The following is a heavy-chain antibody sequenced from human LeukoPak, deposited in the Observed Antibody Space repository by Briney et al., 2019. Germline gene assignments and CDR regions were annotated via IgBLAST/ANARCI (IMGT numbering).Heavy chain of an antibody. Sequence: GGSLRLSCAASGLTFSSYWMHWVRQAPGKGLVWVSRINSDGSSTIYADSVRGRFTISRDNAKNTLYLQMNSLRAEDTAVYYCARGQYCSGGSCSGGWFDPWGQGTLVTVSS. CDR1: GLTFSSYW. CDR3: ARGQYCSGGSCSGGWFDP. J-gene: IGHJ5*02. D-gene: IGHD2-15*01. V-gene: IGHV3-74*01. CDR2: INSDGSST.